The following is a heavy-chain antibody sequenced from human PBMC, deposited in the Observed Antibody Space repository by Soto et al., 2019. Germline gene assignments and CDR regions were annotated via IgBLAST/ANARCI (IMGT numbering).Heavy chain of an antibody. V-gene: IGHV3-23*01. CDR1: GFTFSTYA. CDR3: TKGGGSCCFDC. Sequence: EVQLLESGGGLVQPGGSLILSCAASGFTFSTYAMSWVRQAPGKGLEWVSAISGSGSSTYYADSVKGRFTISRDNSQHRLDLQMNSLRAEDTAVYYCTKGGGSCCFDCWGQGTLVTVSS. D-gene: IGHD2-15*01. CDR2: ISGSGSST. J-gene: IGHJ4*02.